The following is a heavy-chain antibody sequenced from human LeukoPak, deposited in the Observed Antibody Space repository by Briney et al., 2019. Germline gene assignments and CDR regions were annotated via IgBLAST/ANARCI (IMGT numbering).Heavy chain of an antibody. CDR1: GFTFSTYS. D-gene: IGHD5-18*01. Sequence: GGSLRLSCAASGFTFSTYSMNWVRQAPGKGLEWVSSISSSSSYIYYADSVKGRFTISRDNAKNSLYLQMNSLRAEDTAVYYCARGRTWIQLWSHFDYWGQGTLVTVSS. CDR3: ARGRTWIQLWSHFDY. J-gene: IGHJ4*02. CDR2: ISSSSSYI. V-gene: IGHV3-21*01.